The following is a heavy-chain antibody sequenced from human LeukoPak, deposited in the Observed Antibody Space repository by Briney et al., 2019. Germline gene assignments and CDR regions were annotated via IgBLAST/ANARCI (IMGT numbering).Heavy chain of an antibody. V-gene: IGHV4-31*03. J-gene: IGHJ4*02. CDR1: GDSVNSGGYY. Sequence: SQTLSLTCTVSGDSVNSGGYYWYWIRQHPGKGLEWIGYIHHSGRNYNNPSLKSRATISLDTSNNQFSLKLKSVTAADTAVYYCARDQGGDDSSAFDSWGQGTLVAVSS. D-gene: IGHD3-22*01. CDR3: ARDQGGDDSSAFDS. CDR2: IHHSGRN.